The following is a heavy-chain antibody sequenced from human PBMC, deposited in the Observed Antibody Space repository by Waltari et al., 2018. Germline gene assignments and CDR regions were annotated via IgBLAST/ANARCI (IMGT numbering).Heavy chain of an antibody. V-gene: IGHV5-51*01. CDR2: IYPGYSDT. CDR1: GYSFTSSG. Sequence: EVQLVQSGAEVKKPGESLKISCKGSGYSFTSSGIDWVGQLPGKGLELMGIIYPGYSDTRYSPSFQGQVTISADKSISTAYLQWSSLKASDTAMYYCARQGSGVYSYGYNWGQGTLVTVSS. J-gene: IGHJ4*02. CDR3: ARQGSGVYSYGYN. D-gene: IGHD5-18*01.